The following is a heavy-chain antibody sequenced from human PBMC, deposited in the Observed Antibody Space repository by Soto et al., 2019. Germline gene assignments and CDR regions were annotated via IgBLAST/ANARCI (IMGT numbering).Heavy chain of an antibody. D-gene: IGHD6-19*01. J-gene: IGHJ4*02. CDR1: GFTFSSYG. V-gene: IGHV3-33*01. CDR2: IWSDGSNK. CDR3: VRSGYSSGWSHFDC. Sequence: QVQLVESGGGVVQPGRSLRLSCAASGFTFSSYGMHWVRQAPGKGLEWVAVIWSDGSNKNYADSVKGRFTISRDNSKNTLFLQMNSLRAEDTAVYYCVRSGYSSGWSHFDCWGRGTLVTVSS.